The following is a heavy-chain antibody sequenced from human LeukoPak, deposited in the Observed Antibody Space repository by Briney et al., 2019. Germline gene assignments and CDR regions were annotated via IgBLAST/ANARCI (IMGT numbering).Heavy chain of an antibody. D-gene: IGHD1-7*01. CDR1: GFTFRGFL. V-gene: IGHV3-7*01. CDR2: IKQDGSEK. J-gene: IGHJ4*02. CDR3: ARAGSNWNYVY. Sequence: GGSLRLSCAASGFTFRGFLMSWVRQTPGKRLEWVANIKQDGSEKYYADAVKGRFTISRDNTKNSLSLQMNSLTAEDTAVYYCARAGSNWNYVYWGQGTLVTVSS.